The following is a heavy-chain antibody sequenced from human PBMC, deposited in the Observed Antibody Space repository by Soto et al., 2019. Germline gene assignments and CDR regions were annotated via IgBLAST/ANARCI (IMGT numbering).Heavy chain of an antibody. D-gene: IGHD1-1*01. CDR2: MNPNSANT. J-gene: IGHJ5*02. CDR3: ARMATYGTLNWFDP. Sequence: QVQLVQSGAEVQRPGASVKVSCRASGYAFGDYDISWVRQAPGQGLEWMGWMNPNSANTGYAQKFQGSVSMTRDMSISTAYMELRRLRPEATAIYYCARMATYGTLNWFDPWGQGALVTVSS. V-gene: IGHV1-8*01. CDR1: GYAFGDYD.